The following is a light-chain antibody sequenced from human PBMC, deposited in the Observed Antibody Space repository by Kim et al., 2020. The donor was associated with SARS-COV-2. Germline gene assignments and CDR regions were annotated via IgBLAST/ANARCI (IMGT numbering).Light chain of an antibody. CDR1: SGDIGNSNR. CDR3: CSTSNTLDYV. V-gene: IGLV2-14*03. J-gene: IGLJ1*01. CDR2: DVR. Sequence: GKYTTISCSGTSGDIGNSNRVSWYQQHSGEAPRLIIYDVRDRPSGVSARFSGSKSANMASLTISGLRSEDEADYYCCSTSNTLDYVFGSGTKVTVL.